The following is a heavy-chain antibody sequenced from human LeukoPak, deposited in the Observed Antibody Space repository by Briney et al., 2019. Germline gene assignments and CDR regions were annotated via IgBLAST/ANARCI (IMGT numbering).Heavy chain of an antibody. CDR3: ARDYLSSGWYVASYDY. V-gene: IGHV3-30*04. CDR1: GFLFSSYA. CDR2: ISRDGSDT. D-gene: IGHD6-19*01. Sequence: PGGSLRLSCAASGFLFSSYAMDWVRQSPGKGLEWVAVISRDGSDTYYADSVKGRFTISRDNSKNTVYLEISNLRVEDTAVYFCARDYLSSGWYVASYDYWGQGTLVIVSS. J-gene: IGHJ4*02.